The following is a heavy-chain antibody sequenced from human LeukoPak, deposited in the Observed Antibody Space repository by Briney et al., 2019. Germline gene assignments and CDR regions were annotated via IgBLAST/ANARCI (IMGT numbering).Heavy chain of an antibody. CDR2: IKTKIDGGTT. D-gene: IGHD1-26*01. CDR3: TAYHSRSCYY. J-gene: IGHJ4*02. Sequence: GGSLRLSCAASGFTFSDAWMSWVRQAPGKGVEWVGRIKTKIDGGTTDYAAPVKGRFTISRDDSKKTLYLQMNSLETEDTAVYYCTAYHSRSCYYWGQGTLVTVS. CDR1: GFTFSDAW. V-gene: IGHV3-15*01.